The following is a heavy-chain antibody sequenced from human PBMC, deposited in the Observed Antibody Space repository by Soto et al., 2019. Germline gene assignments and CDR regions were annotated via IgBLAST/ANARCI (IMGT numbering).Heavy chain of an antibody. V-gene: IGHV1-69*01. D-gene: IGHD2-15*01. Sequence: QVQLVQSGSEVKKPGSSVKVSCKASGDTFRTSAINWVRQAPGQGLEWMGGIIPIFATPYYAQKFQGRLTITADESTSTAYMELSSLRFEDSAVFYCASMGNKYCSGGSCYSSLVYWGQGTLATVSS. J-gene: IGHJ4*02. CDR1: GDTFRTSA. CDR3: ASMGNKYCSGGSCYSSLVY. CDR2: IIPIFATP.